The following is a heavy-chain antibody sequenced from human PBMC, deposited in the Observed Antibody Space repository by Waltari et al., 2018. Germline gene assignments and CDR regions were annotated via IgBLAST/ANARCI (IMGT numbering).Heavy chain of an antibody. CDR2: RYPGASDT. D-gene: IGHD6-13*01. Sequence: EVQLVQSGAEVTKPGESLKISCKGSGYSFTSYWIGWVRQMPGKGLEWMGVRYPGASDTRSSPSFQGQVTISADKSISTAYLQWSSLKASDTAMYYCARQRRAAGNPVDYWGQGTLVTVSS. J-gene: IGHJ4*02. CDR3: ARQRRAAGNPVDY. CDR1: GYSFTSYW. V-gene: IGHV5-51*01.